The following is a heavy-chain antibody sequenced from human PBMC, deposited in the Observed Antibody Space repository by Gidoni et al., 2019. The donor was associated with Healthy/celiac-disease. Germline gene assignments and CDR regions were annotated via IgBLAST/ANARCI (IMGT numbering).Heavy chain of an antibody. V-gene: IGHV3-30*03. CDR2: ISYDGSNK. CDR3: ARDPSPYGYFFDY. CDR1: GFTFSSYG. D-gene: IGHD5-18*01. J-gene: IGHJ4*02. Sequence: QVQLVESGGGVVQPGRSLRLSCAASGFTFSSYGMHWVRQAPGKGLEWVAVISYDGSNKYYADSVKGLFTISRDNSKNTLYLQMNSLRAEDTAVYYCARDPSPYGYFFDYWGQGTLVTVSS.